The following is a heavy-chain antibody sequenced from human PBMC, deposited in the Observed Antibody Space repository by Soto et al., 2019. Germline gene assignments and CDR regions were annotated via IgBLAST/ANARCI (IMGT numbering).Heavy chain of an antibody. CDR1: GGSTSSSRCH. D-gene: IGHD2-15*01. Sequence: PSETLSLTCTVSGGSTSSSRCHWGWIRQPPGKGLEWIGYIYYSGSTFYNPSLKSRVTISVDTSKNQFSLKLSSVTAADTAVYYCARESGYCSGGSCGWFDPWGQATLVTVSS. V-gene: IGHV4-30-4*08. CDR3: ARESGYCSGGSCGWFDP. J-gene: IGHJ5*02. CDR2: IYYSGST.